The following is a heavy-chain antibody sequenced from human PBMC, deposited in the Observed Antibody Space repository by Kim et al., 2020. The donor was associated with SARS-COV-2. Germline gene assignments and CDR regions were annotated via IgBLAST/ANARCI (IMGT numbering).Heavy chain of an antibody. CDR3: AKGQRQWLVAGADY. D-gene: IGHD6-19*01. J-gene: IGHJ4*02. Sequence: SLRLSCAASGFTFDYYAMHWVRQAPGKGLEWVSGISWNSGSIGYADSVKGRFTISRDNAKNSLYLQMNSLRAEDTALYYCAKGQRQWLVAGADYWGQGTLVTVSS. V-gene: IGHV3-9*01. CDR2: ISWNSGSI. CDR1: GFTFDYYA.